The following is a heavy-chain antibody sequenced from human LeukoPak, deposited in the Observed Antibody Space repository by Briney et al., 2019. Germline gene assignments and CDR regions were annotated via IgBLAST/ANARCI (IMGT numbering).Heavy chain of an antibody. CDR1: GGSFRGYY. CDR3: ARGYYDFWSALGLENWFDP. V-gene: IGHV4-34*01. Sequence: SETLSLTCAVYGGSFRGYYWRWIRQPPGKGLEGMGEINHSGSNNYNPSLKSRVTISVDTSKNQFSLKLSSVSAADTAVYYCARGYYDFWSALGLENWFDPWGQGTLVTVSS. D-gene: IGHD3-3*01. CDR2: INHSGSN. J-gene: IGHJ5*02.